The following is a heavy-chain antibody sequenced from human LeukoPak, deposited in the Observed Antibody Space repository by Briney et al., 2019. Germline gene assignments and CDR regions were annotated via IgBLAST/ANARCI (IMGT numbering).Heavy chain of an antibody. Sequence: GGSLRLSCAASGFTFSSYSMNWVRQAPGKGLEWVSYISSSSSTIYYADSVKGRFTISRDNAKNSLYLQMNSLRAEDTAVYYCARDPDDFWSGYYTMGGFDYWGQGTLSPSPQ. V-gene: IGHV3-48*01. CDR2: ISSSSSTI. CDR1: GFTFSSYS. J-gene: IGHJ4*02. CDR3: ARDPDDFWSGYYTMGGFDY. D-gene: IGHD3-3*01.